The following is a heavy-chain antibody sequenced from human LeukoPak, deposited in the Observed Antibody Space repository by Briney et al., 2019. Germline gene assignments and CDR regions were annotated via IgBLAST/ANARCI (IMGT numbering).Heavy chain of an antibody. CDR2: IYYSGST. Sequence: SETLSPTCTVSGGSISSYYWSWIRQPPGKGLEWIGYIYYSGSTNYNPSLKSRVTISVDTSKNQFSLKLSSVTAADTAVYYCARASAGTYYDFWSKSSKYYFDYWGQGTLVTVSS. CDR3: ARASAGTYYDFWSKSSKYYFDY. CDR1: GGSISSYY. D-gene: IGHD3-3*01. V-gene: IGHV4-59*01. J-gene: IGHJ4*02.